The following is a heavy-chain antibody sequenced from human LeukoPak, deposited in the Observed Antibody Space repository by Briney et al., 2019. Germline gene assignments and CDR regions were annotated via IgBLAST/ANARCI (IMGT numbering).Heavy chain of an antibody. CDR2: ISAYNGNT. Sequence: ASVKVSCKASGGTFSSYAISWVRQAPGQGLEWMGWISAYNGNTNYAQKLQGRVTMTTDTSTSTAYMELRSLRSDDTAVYYCARDSAAAGDPFDYWGQGTLVTVSS. D-gene: IGHD6-13*01. J-gene: IGHJ4*02. CDR1: GGTFSSYA. CDR3: ARDSAAAGDPFDY. V-gene: IGHV1-18*01.